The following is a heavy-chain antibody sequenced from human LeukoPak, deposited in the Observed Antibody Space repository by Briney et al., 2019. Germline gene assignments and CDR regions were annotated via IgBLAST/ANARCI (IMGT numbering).Heavy chain of an antibody. CDR1: GGSFSGYY. Sequence: SETLSLTCAVYGGSFSGYYWSWIRQPPGKGLEWIGEINHSGSTNYNPSLKSRVTISVDTSKNQFSLKLSSVTAADTAVHYCARRGPNPLYYYYYYMDVWGKGTTVTVSS. J-gene: IGHJ6*03. V-gene: IGHV4-34*01. CDR3: ARRGPNPLYYYYYYMDV. D-gene: IGHD1-14*01. CDR2: INHSGST.